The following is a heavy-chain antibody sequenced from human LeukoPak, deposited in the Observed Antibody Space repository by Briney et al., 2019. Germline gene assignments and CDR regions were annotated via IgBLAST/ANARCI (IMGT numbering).Heavy chain of an antibody. CDR1: GYSISSGYY. CDR2: IYHSGST. V-gene: IGHV4-38-2*02. J-gene: IGHJ6*03. CDR3: ARDPPLRFLDPGYHMDV. Sequence: KASETLSLTCTVSGYSISSGYYWGWIRPPPGKGLEWIGSIYHSGSTYYNPSLKSRVTISVDTSKNQSSLKLSSVTAADTAVYYCARDPPLRFLDPGYHMDVWGKGTTVIVSS. D-gene: IGHD3-3*01.